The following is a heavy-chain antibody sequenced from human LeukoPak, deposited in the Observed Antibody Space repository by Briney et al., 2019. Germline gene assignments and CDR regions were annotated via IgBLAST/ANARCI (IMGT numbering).Heavy chain of an antibody. CDR2: IYYSGST. D-gene: IGHD4-17*01. Sequence: SQTLSLTCTVSRGSISSGGDYWSRIRQHPGTGLEWIGYIYYSGSTYYNPSLKSRVTISVDTSKNQFSLKLSSVTAADTAVYYCARDLSYGANNWFDPWGQGTPVTVSS. J-gene: IGHJ5*02. CDR1: RGSISSGGDY. V-gene: IGHV4-31*03. CDR3: ARDLSYGANNWFDP.